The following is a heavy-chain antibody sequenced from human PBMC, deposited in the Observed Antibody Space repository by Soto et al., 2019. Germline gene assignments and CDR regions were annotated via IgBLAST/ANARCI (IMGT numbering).Heavy chain of an antibody. Sequence: SGGSLRLSCAASGFTFSSYAMSWVRQAPGKGLEWVSAISGSGGSTYYADSVKGRFTISRDNSKNTLYLQMNSLRAEDTAVYYCAKSALEYCSSTSCYRGGYYYYGMDVWGQGTTVTVSS. CDR2: ISGSGGST. V-gene: IGHV3-23*01. J-gene: IGHJ6*02. D-gene: IGHD2-2*02. CDR3: AKSALEYCSSTSCYRGGYYYYGMDV. CDR1: GFTFSSYA.